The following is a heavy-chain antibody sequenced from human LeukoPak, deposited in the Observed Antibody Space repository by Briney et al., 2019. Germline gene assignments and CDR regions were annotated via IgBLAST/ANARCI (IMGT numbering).Heavy chain of an antibody. CDR1: GFTFSGSA. V-gene: IGHV3-30*04. Sequence: PGQSLRLSCAASGFTFSGSAMHWVRQAPGKGPEWVAVLSDDGSGKYYVDSVRGRFTISRDNSESTLYLQMNSLRSDDTAVYHCARQNDFWSSHWDLDYWGQGTLVTVSS. J-gene: IGHJ4*02. D-gene: IGHD3-3*01. CDR2: LSDDGSGK. CDR3: ARQNDFWSSHWDLDY.